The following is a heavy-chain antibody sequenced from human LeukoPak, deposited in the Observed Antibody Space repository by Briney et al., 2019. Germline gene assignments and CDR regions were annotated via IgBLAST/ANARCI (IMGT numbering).Heavy chain of an antibody. CDR3: AREHGLNYYMDV. V-gene: IGHV3-48*01. J-gene: IGHJ6*03. D-gene: IGHD5-24*01. Sequence: GGSLRLSCAASGFTFSSYSMNWARQAPGKGLEWVSYISSSSSTIYYADSVKGRFTISRDNAKNSLYLQMNSLRAEDTAVYYCAREHGLNYYMDVWGKGTTVTVSS. CDR1: GFTFSSYS. CDR2: ISSSSSTI.